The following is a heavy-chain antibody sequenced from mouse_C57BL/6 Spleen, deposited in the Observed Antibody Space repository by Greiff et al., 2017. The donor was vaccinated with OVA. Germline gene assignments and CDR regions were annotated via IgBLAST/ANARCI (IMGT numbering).Heavy chain of an antibody. CDR3: AREGGVVVYYYAMDY. CDR2: ISYDGSN. D-gene: IGHD1-1*01. J-gene: IGHJ4*01. V-gene: IGHV3-6*01. CDR1: GYSITSGYY. Sequence: EVQLVESGPGLVKPSQSLSLTCSVTGYSITSGYYWNWIRQFPGNKLEWMGYISYDGSNNYNPSLKNRISITRDTSKNQFFLKLNSVTTEDTATYYCAREGGVVVYYYAMDYWGQGTSVTVSS.